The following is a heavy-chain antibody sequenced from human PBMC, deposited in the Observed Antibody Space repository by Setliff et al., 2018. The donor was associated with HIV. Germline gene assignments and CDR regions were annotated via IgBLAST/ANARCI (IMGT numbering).Heavy chain of an antibody. V-gene: IGHV1-69*06. CDR2: ITPIFATA. J-gene: IGHJ4*02. CDR1: GGTFSSYA. CDR3: ARVKRTSAYDY. D-gene: IGHD2-2*01. Sequence: SVKVSCKASGGTFSSYAISWVRQAPGQGLEWMGRITPIFATANYAQNFQDRVTITADTSARIVYMELSSLRSEDTAVYYCARVKRTSAYDYWGQGTLVTVSS.